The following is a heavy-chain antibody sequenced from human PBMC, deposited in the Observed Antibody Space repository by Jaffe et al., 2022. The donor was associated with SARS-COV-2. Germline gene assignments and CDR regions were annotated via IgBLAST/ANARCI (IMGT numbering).Heavy chain of an antibody. CDR2: ISSSGSTI. J-gene: IGHJ5*02. D-gene: IGHD3-3*01. CDR3: ARDEVSRITIFGVVQNWFDP. CDR1: GFTFSDYY. Sequence: QVQLVESGGGLVKPGGSLRLSCAASGFTFSDYYMSWIRQAPGKGLEWVSYISSSGSTIYYADSVKGRFTISRDNAKNSLYLQMNSLRAEDTAVYYCARDEVSRITIFGVVQNWFDPWGQGTLVTVSS. V-gene: IGHV3-11*01.